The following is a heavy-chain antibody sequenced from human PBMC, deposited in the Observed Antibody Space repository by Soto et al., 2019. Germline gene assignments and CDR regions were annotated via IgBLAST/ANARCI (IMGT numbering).Heavy chain of an antibody. J-gene: IGHJ5*02. CDR2: IYTSGST. D-gene: IGHD6-13*01. CDR1: GGSFDGYY. V-gene: IGHV4-59*10. CDR3: ARGRQQLVSGWFDP. Sequence: SETLSLTCALYGGSFDGYYWSWIRQPAGKGLEWIGRIYTSGSTNYNPSLKSRVTMSVDTSKNQFSLKLSSVTAADTAVYYCARGRQQLVSGWFDPWGQGTLVTVSS.